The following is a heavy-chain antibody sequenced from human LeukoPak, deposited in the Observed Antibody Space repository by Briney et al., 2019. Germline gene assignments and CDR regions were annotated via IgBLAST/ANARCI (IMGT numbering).Heavy chain of an antibody. J-gene: IGHJ4*02. D-gene: IGHD4-17*01. CDR2: IYSGGDP. V-gene: IGHV3-53*01. CDR3: ARDGTDTTDFDY. Sequence: GGSLRLSCAASGFTVSSSYMSWVRRAPGKGLEWVSLIYSGGDPYYADSVKGRFTISRDSSRNTLYLQMNSLRAEDTAVYYCARDGTDTTDFDYWGQGTLVTVSS. CDR1: GFTVSSSY.